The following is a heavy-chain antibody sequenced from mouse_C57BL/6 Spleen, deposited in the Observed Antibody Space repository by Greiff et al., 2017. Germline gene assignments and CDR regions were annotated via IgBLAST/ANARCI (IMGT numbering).Heavy chain of an antibody. D-gene: IGHD2-5*01. V-gene: IGHV1-9*01. Sequence: QVQLQQSGAELMKPGASVKLSCKATGYTFTGYWIEWVKQRPGHGLGWIGEILPGRGSTNYNEKFKGKATFTAATSSNTAYMQLSSLTTEDSAIYYCARRDYYSNYGRFAYWGQGTLVTVSA. CDR3: ARRDYYSNYGRFAY. CDR2: ILPGRGST. J-gene: IGHJ3*01. CDR1: GYTFTGYW.